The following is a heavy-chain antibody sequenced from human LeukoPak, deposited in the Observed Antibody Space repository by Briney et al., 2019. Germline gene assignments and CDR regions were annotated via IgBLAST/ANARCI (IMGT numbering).Heavy chain of an antibody. CDR1: GGTFSSYA. CDR2: FDPEDGET. V-gene: IGHV1-24*01. CDR3: ATEVVGYSSGWYGGY. Sequence: ASVKVSCKASGGTFSSYAISWVRQAPGQGLEWMGGFDPEDGETIYAQKFQGRVTMTEDTSTDTAYMELSSLRSEDTAVYYCATEVVGYSSGWYGGYWGQGTLVTVSS. J-gene: IGHJ4*02. D-gene: IGHD6-19*01.